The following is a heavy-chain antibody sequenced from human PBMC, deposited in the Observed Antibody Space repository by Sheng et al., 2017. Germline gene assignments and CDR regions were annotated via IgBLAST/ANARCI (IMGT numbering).Heavy chain of an antibody. CDR3: ARRGYDSSGYQDY. D-gene: IGHD3-22*01. J-gene: IGHJ4*02. V-gene: IGHV4-34*01. CDR2: INHSGST. Sequence: QVQLQQWGAGLLKPSETLSLTCAVYGGSFSGYYWSWIRQPPGKGLEWIGEINHSGSTNYNPSLKSRVTISVDTSKNQFSLKLSSVTAADTAVYYCARRGYDSSGYQDYWGQGTLVTVSS. CDR1: GGSFSGYY.